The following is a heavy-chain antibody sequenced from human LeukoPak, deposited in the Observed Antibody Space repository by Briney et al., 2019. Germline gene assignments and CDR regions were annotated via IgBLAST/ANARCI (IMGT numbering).Heavy chain of an antibody. CDR1: GDSISSGSYC. Sequence: PSETLSLTCNVSGDSISSGSYCWSWIRQPAGKGLEWIGRVYGSRTTNYNPSLKSRVTMSVDTSKNQFSLNLKSVTAADTAVYYCARHGYYRGWFDPWGQGTLVTVSS. J-gene: IGHJ5*02. CDR2: VYGSRTT. V-gene: IGHV4-61*10. D-gene: IGHD3-22*01. CDR3: ARHGYYRGWFDP.